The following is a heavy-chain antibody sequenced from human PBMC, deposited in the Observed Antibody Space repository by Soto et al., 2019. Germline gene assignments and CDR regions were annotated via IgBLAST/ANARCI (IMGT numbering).Heavy chain of an antibody. V-gene: IGHV1-46*01. Sequence: ASVKVSCKASGYTFSRYYMHWVRQAPGQGLGWLAIINPSNGDTSYAQKFQGRVTMTRDTSTSTVYLELSSLRSEDTAMYYCARDLTREGDYYDRSGYYFDHWGQGTTVTVSS. CDR3: ARDLTREGDYYDRSGYYFDH. D-gene: IGHD3-22*01. CDR2: INPSNGDT. CDR1: GYTFSRYY. J-gene: IGHJ4*03.